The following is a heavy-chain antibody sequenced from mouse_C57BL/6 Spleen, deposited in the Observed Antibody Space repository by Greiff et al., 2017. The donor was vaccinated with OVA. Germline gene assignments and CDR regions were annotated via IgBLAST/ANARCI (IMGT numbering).Heavy chain of an antibody. CDR2: INPYNGGT. CDR3: ARSEGNYAYYFDY. Sequence: EVQLQQSGPVLVKPGASVKMSCKASGYTFTDYYMNWVKQSHGKSLEWIGVINPYNGGTSYNQKFKGKATLTVDKSSSTAYMELNSLTSEDSAVYYCARSEGNYAYYFDYWGQGTTLTVSS. J-gene: IGHJ2*01. CDR1: GYTFTDYY. V-gene: IGHV1-19*01. D-gene: IGHD2-1*01.